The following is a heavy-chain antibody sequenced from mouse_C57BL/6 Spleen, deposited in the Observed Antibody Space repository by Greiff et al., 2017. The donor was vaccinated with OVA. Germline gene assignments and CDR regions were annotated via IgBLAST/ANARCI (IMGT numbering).Heavy chain of an antibody. D-gene: IGHD2-5*01. V-gene: IGHV1-59*01. CDR3: ARDVSNSRNFGY. CDR1: GYTFTSYW. J-gene: IGHJ2*01. Sequence: VQLQQPGAELVRPGTSVKLSCKASGYTFTSYWKHWVKQRPGQGLEWIGVIYPSDSYTNYNQKFKGKAPLTVDTSSSTAYMQLSTLTSEASAVNSFARDVSNSRNFGYWGQGTTLTVSS. CDR2: IYPSDSYT.